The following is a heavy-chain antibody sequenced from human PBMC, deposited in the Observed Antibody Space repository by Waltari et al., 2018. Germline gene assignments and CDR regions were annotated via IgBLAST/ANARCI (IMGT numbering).Heavy chain of an antibody. D-gene: IGHD3-22*01. Sequence: LQLQASGPGLVKASETLSLNCTVPDGSTRYSSFFWGWIRQPPGKGLEWIGSVYISGTTYYNPSLKGRVTMSLETSKNQFSLKLKSVTAADTAVYYCARGGYYYDTLGDSWGQGTLVTVSS. J-gene: IGHJ5*01. CDR1: DGSTRYSSFF. CDR3: ARGGYYYDTLGDS. CDR2: VYISGTT. V-gene: IGHV4-39*07.